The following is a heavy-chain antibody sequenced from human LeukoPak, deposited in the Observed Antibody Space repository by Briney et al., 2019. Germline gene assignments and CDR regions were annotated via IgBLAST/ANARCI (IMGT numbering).Heavy chain of an antibody. CDR1: GFIFSSYE. Sequence: GGSLRLSCAASGFIFSSYEMSWVRQAPGKGLEWVSYISSSGRTMYYADSVKGRFTISRDNVKNLLYLQMNSLRAEDTAVYYCARVQRGIAVALDYWGQGTLATVSS. CDR3: ARVQRGIAVALDY. CDR2: ISSSGRTM. D-gene: IGHD6-19*01. J-gene: IGHJ4*02. V-gene: IGHV3-48*03.